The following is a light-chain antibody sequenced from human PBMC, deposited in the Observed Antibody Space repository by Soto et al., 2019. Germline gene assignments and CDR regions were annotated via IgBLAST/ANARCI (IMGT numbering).Light chain of an antibody. J-gene: IGLJ2*01. CDR2: EGT. CDR3: SSYAGSNPFVA. V-gene: IGLV2-23*01. Sequence: QSALTQPASVSGSPGQSITISCIGSSSDVETYKFVSWYQHHPGNAPKLIIYEGTQRPSGISNRISGSKSGSTASLTISGLQAEDEADYYCSSYAGSNPFVAFGGGTKLTVL. CDR1: SSDVETYKF.